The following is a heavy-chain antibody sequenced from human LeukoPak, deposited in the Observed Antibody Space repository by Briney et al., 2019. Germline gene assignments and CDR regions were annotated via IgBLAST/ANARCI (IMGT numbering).Heavy chain of an antibody. J-gene: IGHJ4*02. Sequence: HEASVKVSCKASGYTFTGYYMHWVRQAPGQELEWMGWINPNTGGTNYAQKFQGRVTMTRDTTISTAYMELSRLASDDTAIYYCASYPRYSSSPPFDYWGQGTLVTVSS. V-gene: IGHV1-2*02. CDR2: INPNTGGT. D-gene: IGHD6-19*01. CDR3: ASYPRYSSSPPFDY. CDR1: GYTFTGYY.